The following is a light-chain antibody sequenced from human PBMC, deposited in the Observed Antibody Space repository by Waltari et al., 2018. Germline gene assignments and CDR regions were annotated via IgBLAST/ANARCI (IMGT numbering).Light chain of an antibody. Sequence: EIVMTHSPATLSVSPGDRATLSCRSSQSVGSTLPWYQQRPGQAPRLLIYGASTRATGIPARFSGSGSGTEFTLTISSMQSEDFAVDYCQQYNNWPLTFGGGTKVEIK. CDR1: QSVGST. CDR2: GAS. CDR3: QQYNNWPLT. V-gene: IGKV3-15*01. J-gene: IGKJ4*01.